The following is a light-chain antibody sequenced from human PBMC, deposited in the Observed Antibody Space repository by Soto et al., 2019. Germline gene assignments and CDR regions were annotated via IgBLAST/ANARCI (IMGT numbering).Light chain of an antibody. CDR3: SSFTSNRIYV. CDR2: EVR. J-gene: IGLJ1*01. Sequence: QSTLTQPASVSGSPGQSITIACTGTNRDVGSYNLVSWYQQRPGEAPKLIISEVRNRPSGISYRFTGSKSGNTASLTISGLQAEDEADYYCSSFTSNRIYVFGPGTKVTVL. V-gene: IGLV2-14*01. CDR1: NRDVGSYNL.